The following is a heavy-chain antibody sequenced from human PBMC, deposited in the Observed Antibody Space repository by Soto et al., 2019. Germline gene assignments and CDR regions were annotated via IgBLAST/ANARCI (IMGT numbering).Heavy chain of an antibody. J-gene: IGHJ4*02. CDR2: ISYDGSNK. V-gene: IGHV3-30*04. CDR3: AKDRTNLHFDY. Sequence: PGGSLRLSCAASGFTFSSYAMHWVRQAPGKGLEWVAVISYDGSNKYYADSVKGRFTISRDNSKNTLYLQMNSLRAEDTAVYYCAKDRTNLHFDYWGQGTLVTVSS. CDR1: GFTFSSYA.